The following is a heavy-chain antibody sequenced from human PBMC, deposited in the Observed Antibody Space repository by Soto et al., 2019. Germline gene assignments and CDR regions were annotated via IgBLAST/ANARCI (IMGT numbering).Heavy chain of an antibody. CDR2: INHSGST. Sequence: PSETLSLTCAVYGGSFSGYYWSWIRQPPGKGLEWIGEINHSGSTNYNPSLKSRVTISVDTSKNQFSLELSSVTAADTAVYYCARGTSGITQDFDYWGQGTLVTVSS. D-gene: IGHD3-10*01. CDR3: ARGTSGITQDFDY. CDR1: GGSFSGYY. J-gene: IGHJ4*02. V-gene: IGHV4-34*01.